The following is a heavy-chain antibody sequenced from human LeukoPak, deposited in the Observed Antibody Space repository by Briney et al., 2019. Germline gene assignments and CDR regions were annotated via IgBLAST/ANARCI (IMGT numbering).Heavy chain of an antibody. D-gene: IGHD2-21*02. J-gene: IGHJ6*03. CDR1: GFSFNTYS. V-gene: IGHV3-21*05. CDR3: ARRDGYYMDV. Sequence: GGSLRLSCEASGFSFNTYSMNWVRQAPGKGLEWISYIGYSGRDTYYADSVKGRFTISRDSAGKSLNLQMNSLRAEDTAVYYCARRDGYYMDVWGKGTTVSVSS. CDR2: IGYSGRDT.